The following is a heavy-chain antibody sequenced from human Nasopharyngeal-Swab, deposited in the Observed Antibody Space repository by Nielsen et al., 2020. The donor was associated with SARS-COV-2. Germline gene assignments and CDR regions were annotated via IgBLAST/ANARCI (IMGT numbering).Heavy chain of an antibody. V-gene: IGHV4-61*01. CDR2: IFHTGST. J-gene: IGHJ2*01. CDR3: ARVAGPDWYFDL. CDR1: SGSISSDNFY. D-gene: IGHD6-19*01. Sequence: SETLSLTCSVSSGSISSDNFYWSWIRQPPGKGLEWIGYIFHTGSTHYNPSLKSRVTISVDTSKNQFSLKLSSVTAADTAVYYCARVAGPDWYFDLWGRGTLVTVSS.